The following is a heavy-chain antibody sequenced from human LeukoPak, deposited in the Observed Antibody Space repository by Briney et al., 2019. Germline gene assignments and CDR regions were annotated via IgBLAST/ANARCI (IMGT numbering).Heavy chain of an antibody. V-gene: IGHV5-51*01. D-gene: IGHD7-27*01. Sequence: GESLKISCQGSGYSFTSYWIGWVRQMPGKDLEWMGIMSPLDSDTRYSPSSQGRVTMSADKSLSTAYLQWSSLRASDTAIYYCARQTAMGRSGDYWGQGTLVTVSS. CDR3: ARQTAMGRSGDY. CDR1: GYSFTSYW. CDR2: MSPLDSDT. J-gene: IGHJ4*02.